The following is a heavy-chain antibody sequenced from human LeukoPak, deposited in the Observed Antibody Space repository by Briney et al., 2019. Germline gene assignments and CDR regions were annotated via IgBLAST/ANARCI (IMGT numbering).Heavy chain of an antibody. CDR2: ISIGGSYT. V-gene: IGHV3-23*01. D-gene: IGHD3-10*02. J-gene: IGHJ4*02. CDR3: WTDLRAGCCNGKAVSAL. Sequence: WGSLRLSCATSGFPFSTYGMSWVRQPPGKGLEWVSGISIGGSYTYYADSVTGRFTISRDNSKNTLYLQMNSLRGADTSAYYCWTDLRAGCCNGKAVSALWGQGTLVTVS. CDR1: GFPFSTYG.